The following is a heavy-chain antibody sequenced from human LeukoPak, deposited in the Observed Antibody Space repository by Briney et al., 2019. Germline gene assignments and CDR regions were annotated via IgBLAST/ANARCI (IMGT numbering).Heavy chain of an antibody. CDR1: GFTFSTYA. D-gene: IGHD3-3*01. J-gene: IGHJ4*02. V-gene: IGHV3-23*01. CDR2: ISGSGGST. CDR3: AKESGITIFGVVIGGQGYYFDY. Sequence: KSGGSLRLSCAASGFTFSTYAMSWVRQAPGKGLEWVSGISGSGGSTYYADSVKGRFTISRDNSKKTLYLQMNSLRAEDTAVYYCAKESGITIFGVVIGGQGYYFDYWGQGTLVTVSS.